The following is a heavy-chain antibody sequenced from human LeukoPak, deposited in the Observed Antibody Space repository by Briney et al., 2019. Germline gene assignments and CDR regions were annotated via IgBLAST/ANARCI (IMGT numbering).Heavy chain of an antibody. Sequence: ASVKVSCKASGYTFTSYGISWVRQAPGQGLEWMGWISAYNGNTNYAQKLQGRVTMTTDTSTSTAYMELRSLRSDDTAVYYCARSHIAVAASDAFDIWGQGTMVTVSS. J-gene: IGHJ3*02. D-gene: IGHD6-19*01. CDR1: GYTFTSYG. CDR3: ARSHIAVAASDAFDI. CDR2: ISAYNGNT. V-gene: IGHV1-18*01.